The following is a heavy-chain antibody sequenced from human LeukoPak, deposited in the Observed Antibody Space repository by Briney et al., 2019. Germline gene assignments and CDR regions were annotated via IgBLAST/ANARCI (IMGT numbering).Heavy chain of an antibody. J-gene: IGHJ3*02. CDR3: ARDTPTELRLGELSLYLGAFDI. D-gene: IGHD3-16*02. V-gene: IGHV3-53*01. CDR1: GFTVSSNY. CDR2: IYSGGST. Sequence: GGSLRLSCAASGFTVSSNYMSWVRQAPGKGLEWVSVIYSGGSTYYADSVKGRFTTSRDNSKNTLYLQMNSLRAEDTAVYYCARDTPTELRLGELSLYLGAFDIWGQGTMVTVSS.